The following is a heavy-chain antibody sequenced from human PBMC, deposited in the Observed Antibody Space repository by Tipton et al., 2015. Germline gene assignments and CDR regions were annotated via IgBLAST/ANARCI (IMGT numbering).Heavy chain of an antibody. Sequence: SLRLSCAASGFTLRSYDMNWVRQAPGKGLEWVASISSGSTYIYYADSVKGRFTISRDNAKNSLFLQMNSLRAEDTAVYYCARDGYDVFTGHSVTFDYWGQGSLVTFSS. J-gene: IGHJ4*02. D-gene: IGHD3-9*01. V-gene: IGHV3-21*01. CDR1: GFTLRSYD. CDR2: ISSGSTYI. CDR3: ARDGYDVFTGHSVTFDY.